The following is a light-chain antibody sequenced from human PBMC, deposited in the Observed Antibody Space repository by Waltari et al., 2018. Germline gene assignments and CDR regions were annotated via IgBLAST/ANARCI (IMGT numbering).Light chain of an antibody. V-gene: IGLV3-21*02. CDR2: DDS. CDR3: QVWDITSERVV. J-gene: IGLJ2*01. CDR1: NVGSKS. Sequence: SYVLTQPPSASVATGETASITCGGDNVGSKSVHWYQKEPGQAPLLVVYDDSARPSGIPDRFSASKSGNTATLTISRVENGDEADYYCQVWDITSERVVFGGGTKLTVL.